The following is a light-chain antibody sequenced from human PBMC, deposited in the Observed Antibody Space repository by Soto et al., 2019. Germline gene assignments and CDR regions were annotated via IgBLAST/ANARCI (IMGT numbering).Light chain of an antibody. V-gene: IGKV3-20*01. Sequence: EVVLTQSPGTLSLSPGARATLSCRASQSVNDNHLAWYQQKGGQAPRLLIYGASTRATGVPERFSGSGFGTASRLIITRLEPEDFALYYCQLYGGSPPRGTFGPGT. J-gene: IGKJ3*01. CDR3: QLYGGSPPRGT. CDR2: GAS. CDR1: QSVNDNH.